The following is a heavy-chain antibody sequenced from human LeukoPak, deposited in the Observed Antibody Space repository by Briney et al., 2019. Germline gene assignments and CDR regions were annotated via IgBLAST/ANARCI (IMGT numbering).Heavy chain of an antibody. J-gene: IGHJ4*02. CDR1: GFTFSSYS. D-gene: IGHD1-26*01. V-gene: IGHV3-21*01. Sequence: TAGGSLRLSCAASGFTFSSYSMNWVRQAPGKWLEWVSSISSSSSYIYYADSVKGRFTISRDNAKNSLYLQMNSLRAEDTAVYYCACLTGVGSYSFDYWGQGTLVTVSS. CDR2: ISSSSSYI. CDR3: ACLTGVGSYSFDY.